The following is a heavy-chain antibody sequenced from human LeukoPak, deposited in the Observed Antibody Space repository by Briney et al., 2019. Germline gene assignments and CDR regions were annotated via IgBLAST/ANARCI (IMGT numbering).Heavy chain of an antibody. CDR1: GFTFDDYA. CDR2: ISWNSGSI. Sequence: PGGSLRLSCAASGFTFDDYAMHWVRQAPGKGLEWVSGISWNSGSIGYADSVKGRFTISRDNAKNSLYLQMNSLRAEDTAVYYCARYWDYWGQGTLVTVSS. J-gene: IGHJ4*02. D-gene: IGHD2-8*02. V-gene: IGHV3-9*01. CDR3: ARYWDY.